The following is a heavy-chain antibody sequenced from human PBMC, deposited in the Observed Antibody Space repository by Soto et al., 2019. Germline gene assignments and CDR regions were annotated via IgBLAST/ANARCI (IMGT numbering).Heavy chain of an antibody. CDR3: AKDGQDRTYYDFWSGFLK. J-gene: IGHJ4*02. Sequence: TGGSLRLSCAASGFTFSSYGMRWVRQAPGKGLEWVAVISYDGSNKYYADSVKGRFTISRDNSKNTLYLQMNSLRAEDTAVYYCAKDGQDRTYYDFWSGFLKWGQGTLVTVSS. V-gene: IGHV3-30*18. CDR1: GFTFSSYG. CDR2: ISYDGSNK. D-gene: IGHD3-3*01.